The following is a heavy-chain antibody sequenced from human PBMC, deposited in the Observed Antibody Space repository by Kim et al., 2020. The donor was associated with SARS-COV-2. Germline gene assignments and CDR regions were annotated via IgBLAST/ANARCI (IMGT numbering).Heavy chain of an antibody. CDR1: GFTFSSYG. V-gene: IGHV3-30*18. D-gene: IGHD6-13*01. CDR2: ISYDGSNK. J-gene: IGHJ4*02. CDR3: AKADSSSWTGEFDY. Sequence: GGSLRLSCAASGFTFSSYGMHWVRQAPGKGLEWVAVISYDGSNKYYADSVKGRFTISRDNSKNTLYLQMNSLRAEDTAVYYCAKADSSSWTGEFDYWGQGTLVTVSS.